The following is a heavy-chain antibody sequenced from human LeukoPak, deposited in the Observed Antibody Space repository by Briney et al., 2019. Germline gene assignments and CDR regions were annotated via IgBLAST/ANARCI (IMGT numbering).Heavy chain of an antibody. J-gene: IGHJ6*03. CDR1: GYTFTSYG. CDR2: MNPNSGNT. CDR3: ARGWTGYSSSWTSVYYYYYMDV. Sequence: ASVKVSCKASGYTFTSYGINWVRQATGQGLEWMGWMNPNSGNTGYAQKFQGRVTMTRNTSISTAHMELSSLRSEDTAVYYCARGWTGYSSSWTSVYYYYYMDVWGKGTTVTISS. V-gene: IGHV1-8*02. D-gene: IGHD6-13*01.